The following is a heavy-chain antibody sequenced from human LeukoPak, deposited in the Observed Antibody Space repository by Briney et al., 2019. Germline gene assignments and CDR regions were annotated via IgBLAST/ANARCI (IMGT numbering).Heavy chain of an antibody. V-gene: IGHV1-2*02. CDR1: GYTFTGYY. J-gene: IGHJ4*02. CDR2: INPNSGGT. Sequence: ASVKVSCKASGYTFTGYYMHWVRQAPGQGLEWMGWINPNSGGTNYAQKFQGRVTMTRDTSISTAYIELSRLRSDDTAVYYCASQYSSGWYVQRYYFDYWGQGTLVTVSS. D-gene: IGHD6-19*01. CDR3: ASQYSSGWYVQRYYFDY.